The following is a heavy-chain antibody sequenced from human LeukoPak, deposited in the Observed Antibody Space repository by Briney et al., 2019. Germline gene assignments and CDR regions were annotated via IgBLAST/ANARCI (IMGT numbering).Heavy chain of an antibody. CDR3: ARCRPLGYCSGGSCSNSVGSDY. CDR1: GYTFTSYY. V-gene: IGHV1-46*01. CDR2: INPSGGST. J-gene: IGHJ4*02. D-gene: IGHD2-15*01. Sequence: EASVKVSCKASGYTFTSYYMHWVRQAPGQGLEWMGIINPSGGSTSYAQKFQGRVTMTTDTSTSTAYMELRSLRSDDTAVYYCARCRPLGYCSGGSCSNSVGSDYWGQGTLVTVSS.